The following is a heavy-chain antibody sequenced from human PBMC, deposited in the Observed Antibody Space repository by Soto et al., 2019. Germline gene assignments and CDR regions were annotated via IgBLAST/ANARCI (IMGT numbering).Heavy chain of an antibody. CDR2: MNPNSGNT. D-gene: IGHD3-9*01. V-gene: IGHV1-8*01. CDR3: ARGHPYDFLTGYYRNYYYHYMDV. J-gene: IGHJ6*03. Sequence: GASVKVSCKASGYTFTSYDINWVRQATGQGLEWMGWMNPNSGNTGYAQKLQGRVTMTRNTSISTAYMELSSLRSEDTAAYYCARGHPYDFLTGYYRNYYYHYMDVWGKGTTVTVSS. CDR1: GYTFTSYD.